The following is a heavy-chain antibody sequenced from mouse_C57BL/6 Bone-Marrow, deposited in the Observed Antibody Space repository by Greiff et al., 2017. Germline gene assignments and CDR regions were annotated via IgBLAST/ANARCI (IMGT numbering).Heavy chain of an antibody. V-gene: IGHV1-59*01. CDR1: GYTFTSYW. CDR3: ARRRTLITTGGY. D-gene: IGHD1-1*01. CDR2: IDPSDSYT. J-gene: IGHJ2*01. Sequence: QVQLQQPGAELVRPGTSVKLSCKASGYTFTSYWMHWVKQRPGQGLEWIGVIDPSDSYTNYNQKFKGKATLTVDTSSSTAYMQLSSLTSEDSAVYYCARRRTLITTGGYWGQGTTLTVSS.